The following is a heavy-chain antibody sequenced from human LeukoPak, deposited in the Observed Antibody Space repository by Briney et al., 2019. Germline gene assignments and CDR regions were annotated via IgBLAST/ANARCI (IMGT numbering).Heavy chain of an antibody. D-gene: IGHD5/OR15-5a*01. CDR3: ARERRVYYPEH. CDR2: ISYDGSKK. Sequence: PGRSLRLSCAASGSNIRGYAMNWVRQAPGKGLEWVTLISYDGSKKYYVDSVRGRFTISREDSENTLYLQMNGLIPEDTGIYYCARERRVYYPEHWGQGTLVTVSS. V-gene: IGHV3-30*03. CDR1: GSNIRGYA. J-gene: IGHJ4*02.